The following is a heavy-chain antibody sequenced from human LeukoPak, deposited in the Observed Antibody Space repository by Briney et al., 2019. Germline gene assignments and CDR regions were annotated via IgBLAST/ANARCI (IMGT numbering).Heavy chain of an antibody. V-gene: IGHV3-23*01. Sequence: GGSLRLSCAASGFTFSNYGMHWVRQAPGKGLEWVSTISNTGGDTYYADSVKGRFTISRDNSENTLYLQMNNLRAEDTAIHYCAKVPYSDYGSGRPPFMDVWGQGTTVAVSS. CDR2: ISNTGGDT. CDR1: GFTFSNYG. CDR3: AKVPYSDYGSGRPPFMDV. D-gene: IGHD3-10*01. J-gene: IGHJ6*02.